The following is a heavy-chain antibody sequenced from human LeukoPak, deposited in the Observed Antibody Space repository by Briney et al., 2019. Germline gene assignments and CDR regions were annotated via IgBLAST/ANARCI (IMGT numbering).Heavy chain of an antibody. D-gene: IGHD4-23*01. V-gene: IGHV3-23*01. J-gene: IGHJ4*02. CDR3: AKDPTVVTPGGNFDY. CDR1: GFTFSSYA. Sequence: GGSLRLSCAASGFTFSSYAMSWVRQAPGKGLEWASAISGSGGSTYYADSVKGRFTISRDNSKNTLYLQMNSLRAEDTAVYYCAKDPTVVTPGGNFDYWGQGTLLTVSS. CDR2: ISGSGGST.